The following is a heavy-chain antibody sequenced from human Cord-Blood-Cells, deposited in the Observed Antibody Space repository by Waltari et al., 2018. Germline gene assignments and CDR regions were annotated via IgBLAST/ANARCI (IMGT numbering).Heavy chain of an antibody. CDR3: ASSDYSSSSGFDY. Sequence: EVQLVESGGGLVKPGGSLSLSCAASGFTFSSYSMNWVRQAPGKGLEWVSSISSSSSYIYYADSVKGRFTISRDNAKNSLYLQMNSLRAEDTAVYYCASSDYSSSSGFDYWGQGTLVTVSS. CDR1: GFTFSSYS. D-gene: IGHD6-6*01. CDR2: ISSSSSYI. V-gene: IGHV3-21*01. J-gene: IGHJ4*02.